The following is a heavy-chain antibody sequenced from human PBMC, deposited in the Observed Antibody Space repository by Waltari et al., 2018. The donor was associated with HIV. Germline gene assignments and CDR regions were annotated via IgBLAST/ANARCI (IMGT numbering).Heavy chain of an antibody. CDR3: ASLYNYVWGSPPPFDY. CDR2: INSDGSST. J-gene: IGHJ4*02. D-gene: IGHD3-16*01. V-gene: IGHV3-74*01. CDR1: EVTFSSYW. Sequence: VQLVESGGGLVQPGGSLRLSCAASEVTFSSYWINWVRQAPGKGVVWVSRINSDGSSTNYADSVKGRFTISRDNAKNTVYLQMNSLRAEDTALYYCASLYNYVWGSPPPFDYWGQGTLVTVSS.